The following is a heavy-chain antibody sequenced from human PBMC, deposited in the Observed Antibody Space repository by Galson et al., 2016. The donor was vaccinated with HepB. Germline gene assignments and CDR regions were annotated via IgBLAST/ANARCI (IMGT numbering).Heavy chain of an antibody. D-gene: IGHD3-22*01. CDR2: ISWNSGSI. CDR1: GFTFSSYS. CDR3: EKDSGEYYYDSSGYRRNAFDI. V-gene: IGHV3-9*01. J-gene: IGHJ3*02. Sequence: SLRLSCAASGFTFSSYSMNWVRQAPGKGLEWVSGISWNSGSIGYADSVKGRFTISRDNAKNSLYLQMNSLSAGDTALYYCEKDSGEYYYDSSGYRRNAFDIWGQGTMFTVSS.